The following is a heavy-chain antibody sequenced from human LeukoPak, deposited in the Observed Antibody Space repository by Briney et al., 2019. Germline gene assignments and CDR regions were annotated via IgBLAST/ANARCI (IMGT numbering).Heavy chain of an antibody. CDR1: GYSFTSYW. J-gene: IGHJ6*02. D-gene: IGHD6-19*01. Sequence: GESLKISCKGSGYSFTSYWIGWVRQMPGKGLEWMGIIYPGDSDTRYSPSFQGQVTISADKSISTAYLQWSSLKASDTAMYYCARSIAVAGYYYYGLDVWGQGTTVTVSS. CDR2: IYPGDSDT. CDR3: ARSIAVAGYYYYGLDV. V-gene: IGHV5-51*01.